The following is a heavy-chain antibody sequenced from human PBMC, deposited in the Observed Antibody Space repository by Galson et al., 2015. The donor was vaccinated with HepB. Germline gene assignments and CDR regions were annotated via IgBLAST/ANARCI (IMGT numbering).Heavy chain of an antibody. J-gene: IGHJ4*02. CDR2: ISYDGSDE. Sequence: SLRLSCATSGFIFSNYGLHWVRQAPGKGLEWVALISYDGSDEYYADSVKGRFTISRDTAENSVYLQMNSLRVEDTAVYYCARDSGSYDVLTGYSSYFDLWGPGTLVTVSS. CDR1: GFIFSNYG. V-gene: IGHV3-30*03. CDR3: ARDSGSYDVLTGYSSYFDL. D-gene: IGHD3-9*01.